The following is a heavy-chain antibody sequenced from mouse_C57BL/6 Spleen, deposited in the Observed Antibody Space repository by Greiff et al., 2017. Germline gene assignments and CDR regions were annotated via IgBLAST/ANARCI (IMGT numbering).Heavy chain of an antibody. Sequence: VQLQQPGTELVKPGASVKLSCKASGYTFPSYWMHWVKQRPGQGLEWIGNINPSNCDTQDYEKFKSKSTQTADKSSSTAYMRLSSLTSEDSAVYYCARNGHGNYVAYWGQGTLVTVAA. CDR2: INPSNCDT. CDR1: GYTFPSYW. D-gene: IGHD2-1*01. CDR3: ARNGHGNYVAY. J-gene: IGHJ3*01. V-gene: IGHV1-53*01.